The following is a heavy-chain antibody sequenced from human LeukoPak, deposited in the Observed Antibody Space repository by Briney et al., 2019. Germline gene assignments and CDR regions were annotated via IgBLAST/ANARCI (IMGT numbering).Heavy chain of an antibody. J-gene: IGHJ6*02. D-gene: IGHD2-15*01. Sequence: SETLSLTCAVSGGSIGGYYWSWNRQPPGKGLEWIGYIFYTGATTIYSPSLKSRVTLSVDTSKNQVTLNLRSVTAADTAAYFCARHDVTGYYQRGMDVWGQGTTVTVSS. CDR2: IFYTGATT. CDR1: GGSIGGYY. V-gene: IGHV4-59*08. CDR3: ARHDVTGYYQRGMDV.